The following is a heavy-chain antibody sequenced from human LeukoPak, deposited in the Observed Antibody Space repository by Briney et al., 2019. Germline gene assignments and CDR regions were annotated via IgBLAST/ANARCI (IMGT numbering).Heavy chain of an antibody. V-gene: IGHV3-66*01. CDR3: ARAIQLTDPFGY. D-gene: IGHD5-18*01. J-gene: IGHJ4*02. Sequence: GGSLRLSCAASGFTFSSYAMSWVRQAPGKGLEWVSVIYSGGSTYYADSVKGRFTISRDNSKNTLYLQMNSLRAEDTAVYYCARAIQLTDPFGYWGQGTLVTVSS. CDR1: GFTFSSYA. CDR2: IYSGGST.